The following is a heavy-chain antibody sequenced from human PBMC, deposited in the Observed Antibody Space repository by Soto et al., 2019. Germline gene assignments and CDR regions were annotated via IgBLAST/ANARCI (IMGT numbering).Heavy chain of an antibody. D-gene: IGHD5-18*01. CDR2: IYSGGST. Sequence: PGGSLRLSCAASGFTVSSNYMSWVRQAPGKGLEWVSVIYSGGSTYYAASVKGRFTISRDNSKNTLYLQMNSLRAEDKSVYYCARGRYSYGYIYWGQGTLVTVSS. J-gene: IGHJ4*02. CDR1: GFTVSSNY. V-gene: IGHV3-53*01. CDR3: ARGRYSYGYIY.